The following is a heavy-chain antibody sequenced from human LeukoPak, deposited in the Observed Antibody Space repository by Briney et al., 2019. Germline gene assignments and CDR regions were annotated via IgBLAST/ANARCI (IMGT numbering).Heavy chain of an antibody. D-gene: IGHD2-15*01. V-gene: IGHV1-69*05. Sequence: GASVKVSCKASGGTFSSYAISWVRQAPGQGLEWMGGIIPIFGTANYAQKFQGRVTITRDTSASTVYMELSSLRSEDTAVYYCARGGYCSGGSCYSGYNWFDPWGQGNLVTVSS. CDR3: ARGGYCSGGSCYSGYNWFDP. CDR2: IIPIFGTA. CDR1: GGTFSSYA. J-gene: IGHJ5*02.